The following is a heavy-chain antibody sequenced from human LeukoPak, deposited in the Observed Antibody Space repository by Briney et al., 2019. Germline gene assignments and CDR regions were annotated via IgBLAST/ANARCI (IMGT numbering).Heavy chain of an antibody. V-gene: IGHV1-2*02. CDR3: ARDYDFWSGLGDYAFDI. CDR1: GYTLTELS. J-gene: IGHJ3*02. D-gene: IGHD3-3*01. CDR2: INPNSGGT. Sequence: ASVKVSCKVSGYTLTELSMHWVRQAPGKGLEWMGWINPNSGGTNYAQKFQGRVTMTRDTSISTAYMELSRLRSDDTAVYYCARDYDFWSGLGDYAFDIWGQGTMVTVSS.